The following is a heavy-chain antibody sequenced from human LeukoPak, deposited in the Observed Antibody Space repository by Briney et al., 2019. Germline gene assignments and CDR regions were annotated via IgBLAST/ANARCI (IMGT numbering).Heavy chain of an antibody. D-gene: IGHD3-10*01. J-gene: IGHJ5*02. Sequence: SETLSLTCTVSGDSISSNNYYWDWIRQPPGKGLEWIGSIHYSGSTYYNPSLKSRVTISVDTSKNQFPLKLSSVTTADTAVYYCARASFHYDSWFDPWGQGILVIVSS. V-gene: IGHV4-39*06. CDR1: GDSISSNNYY. CDR2: IHYSGST. CDR3: ARASFHYDSWFDP.